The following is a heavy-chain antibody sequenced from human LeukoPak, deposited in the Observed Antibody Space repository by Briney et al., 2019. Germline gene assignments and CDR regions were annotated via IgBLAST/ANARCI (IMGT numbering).Heavy chain of an antibody. CDR1: GFTFSSYS. CDR3: AREGSPFGYDYVYGNDAFDI. V-gene: IGHV3-21*01. CDR2: ISSSSSYI. D-gene: IGHD3-16*01. J-gene: IGHJ3*02. Sequence: KTGGSLRLSCAASGFTFSSYSMNWVRQAPGKGLEWVSSISSSSSYIYYADSVKGRFTISRDNAKNSLYLQMNSLRAEDTAVYYCAREGSPFGYDYVYGNDAFDIWGQGTMVTVSS.